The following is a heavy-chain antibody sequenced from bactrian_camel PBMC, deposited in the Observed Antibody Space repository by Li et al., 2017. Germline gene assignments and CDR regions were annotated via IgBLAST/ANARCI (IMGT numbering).Heavy chain of an antibody. D-gene: IGHD6*01. Sequence: VQLVESGGGSVQPGGTLRLSCLATGFAFNACDMVWVRQAPGKGLEWVSFINGRGGDTSYATSVKGRFTISIYNDKNTLYLQMNSLEPEDTAVYYCAADGGSRYAGAYNYWGQGTQVTVS. CDR2: INGRGGDT. CDR1: GFAFNACD. CDR3: AADGGSRYAGAYNY. J-gene: IGHJ4*01. V-gene: IGHV3S42*01.